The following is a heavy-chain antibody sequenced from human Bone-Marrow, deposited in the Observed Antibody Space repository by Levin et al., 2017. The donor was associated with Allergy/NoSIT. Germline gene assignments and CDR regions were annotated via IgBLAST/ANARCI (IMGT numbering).Heavy chain of an antibody. J-gene: IGHJ5*02. Sequence: GGSLRLSCAASGFTFSSYGMHWVRQAPGKGLEWVAVISYDGSNKYYADSVKGRFTISRDNSKNTLYLQMNSLRAEDTAVYYCAKGPLGYPMGGWFDPWGQGTLVTVSA. D-gene: IGHD5-12*01. CDR1: GFTFSSYG. CDR2: ISYDGSNK. CDR3: AKGPLGYPMGGWFDP. V-gene: IGHV3-30*18.